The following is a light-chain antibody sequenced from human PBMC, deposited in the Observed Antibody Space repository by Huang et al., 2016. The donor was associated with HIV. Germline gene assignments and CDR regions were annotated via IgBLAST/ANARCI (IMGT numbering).Light chain of an antibody. Sequence: EIVMTQSPATLSVSPGERATLSCRASRSVRTNLAWYQQRPGQAPRRLISGASTRATCIPARFSGSGSGTEFTLTISSLQSEDFAVYYCQQYNIWPQPTFGGGTKVDIK. CDR3: QQYNIWPQPT. CDR2: GAS. J-gene: IGKJ4*01. CDR1: RSVRTN. V-gene: IGKV3-15*01.